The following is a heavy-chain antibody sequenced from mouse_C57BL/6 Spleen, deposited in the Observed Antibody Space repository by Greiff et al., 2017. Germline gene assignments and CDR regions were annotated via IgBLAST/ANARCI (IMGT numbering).Heavy chain of an antibody. CDR2: ISNGGGST. CDR3: ARNYYGSSSWFAY. D-gene: IGHD1-1*01. CDR1: GFTFSDYY. J-gene: IGHJ3*01. V-gene: IGHV5-12*01. Sequence: EVNVVESGGGLVQPGGSLKLSCAASGFTFSDYYMYWVRQTPEKRLEWVAYISNGGGSTYYPDTVKGRFTISRDNAKNTLYLQMSRLKSEDTAMYYCARNYYGSSSWFAYWGQGTLVTVSA.